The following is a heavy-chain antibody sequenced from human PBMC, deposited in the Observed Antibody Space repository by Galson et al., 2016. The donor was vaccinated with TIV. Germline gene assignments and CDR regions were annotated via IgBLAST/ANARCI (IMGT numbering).Heavy chain of an antibody. CDR3: ARGADGSYYYGMDN. J-gene: IGHJ6*02. CDR2: VNPHSGNT. CDR1: GYTFLSYD. V-gene: IGHV1-8*02. Sequence: SVKVSCKASGYTFLSYDINWVRQAPGQGLEWMGWVNPHSGNTGYSQKFLGRVTMTRNMSISVAYMELSSLRSEDTAVYYCARGADGSYYYGMDNWGQGTTVTVSS.